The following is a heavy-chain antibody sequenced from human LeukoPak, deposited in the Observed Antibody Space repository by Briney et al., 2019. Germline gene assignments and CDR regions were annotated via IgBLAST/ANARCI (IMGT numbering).Heavy chain of an antibody. J-gene: IGHJ6*03. V-gene: IGHV4-39*01. CDR2: IYYSGST. CDR1: GGSISSSSYY. Sequence: SETLSLTCTVPGGSISSSSYYWGWIRQPPGKGLEWIGSIYYSGSTYYNPSLKSRVTISVDTSKNQFSLKLSSVTAADTAVYYCARSNSSSWYPYYYYYYMDVWGKGTTVTISS. CDR3: ARSNSSSWYPYYYYYYMDV. D-gene: IGHD6-13*01.